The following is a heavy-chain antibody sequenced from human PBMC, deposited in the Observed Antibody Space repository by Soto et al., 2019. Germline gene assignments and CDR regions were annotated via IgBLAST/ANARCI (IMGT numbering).Heavy chain of an antibody. D-gene: IGHD2-15*01. CDR3: AREALVVVADTYYFDY. CDR1: GFTFSSYG. CDR2: IWYDGSNK. Sequence: GGSLRLSCAASGFTFSSYGMHWVRQAPGKGLEWVAVIWYDGSNKYYADSVKGRFTISRDNSKNTLYPQMNSLRAEDTAVYYCAREALVVVADTYYFDYWGQGTLVTVSS. J-gene: IGHJ4*02. V-gene: IGHV3-33*01.